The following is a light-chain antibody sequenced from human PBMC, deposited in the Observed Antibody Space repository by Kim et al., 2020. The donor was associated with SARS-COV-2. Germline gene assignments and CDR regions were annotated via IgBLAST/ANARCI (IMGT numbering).Light chain of an antibody. CDR3: AAWDDSLNGPV. CDR1: SANIGSNT. Sequence: GQRITFSCSGSSANIGSNTVNWYQQLPGTAPKLLIYSNNQRHSGVPDRFSGSKSGSSASLAISGLQSEDEADYYCAAWDDSLNGPVFGGGTQLTVL. V-gene: IGLV1-44*01. CDR2: SNN. J-gene: IGLJ2*01.